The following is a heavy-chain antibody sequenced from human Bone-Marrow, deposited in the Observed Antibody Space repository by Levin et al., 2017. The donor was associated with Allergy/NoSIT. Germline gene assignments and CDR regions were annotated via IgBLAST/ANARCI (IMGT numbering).Heavy chain of an antibody. D-gene: IGHD5-12*01. J-gene: IGHJ4*02. CDR1: RFTFTSHW. CDR3: MRPVRGSANDADY. V-gene: IGHV3-7*01. Sequence: GGSLRLSCVASRFTFTSHWMSWVRQAPGKGLEWVASINQDGTNTYYVDSMRGRFSISRDNALNSLYLQMSSLRAEDTAVYYCMRPVRGSANDADYWGQGTLVTVSS. CDR2: INQDGTNT.